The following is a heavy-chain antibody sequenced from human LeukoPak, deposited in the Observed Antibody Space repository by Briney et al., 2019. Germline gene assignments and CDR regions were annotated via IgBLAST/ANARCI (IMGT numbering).Heavy chain of an antibody. Sequence: GGSLRLSCAASGFTFSTYWMHWVRQAPGEGLVWVSRINSDDSIINYADSVKGRFTISRDNSKNTLYLQMNSLRAEDTAVYYCAKDGVAAQEGYWGQGTLVTVSS. CDR2: INSDDSII. CDR1: GFTFSTYW. V-gene: IGHV3-74*01. D-gene: IGHD3-3*01. CDR3: AKDGVAAQEGY. J-gene: IGHJ4*02.